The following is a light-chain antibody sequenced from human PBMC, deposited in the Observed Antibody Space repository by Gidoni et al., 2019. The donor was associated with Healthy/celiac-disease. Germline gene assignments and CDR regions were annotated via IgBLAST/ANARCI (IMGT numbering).Light chain of an antibody. J-gene: IGKJ3*01. CDR3: QQSYSTPPFT. V-gene: IGKV1-39*01. CDR1: QSISSY. Sequence: LQMTESPSSLSASVADRVTITCRASQSISSYLNWYQQKPGKAPKLLIYAASRLQSGVPSRFSGSGSGTDFTLTISSLQPEDFATYYCQQSYSTPPFTFGPGTKVDIK. CDR2: AAS.